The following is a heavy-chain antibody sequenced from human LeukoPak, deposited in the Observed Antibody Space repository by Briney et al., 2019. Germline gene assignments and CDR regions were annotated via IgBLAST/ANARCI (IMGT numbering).Heavy chain of an antibody. Sequence: SETLSLTCTVSGGSISSSSYYWGWIRQPPGKGLEWIGSIYYSGSTYYNPSLKSRVTISVDTSKNQFSLKLSSVTAADTAVYYCARKRPLLYYFDYWGQGALVTVSS. D-gene: IGHD2-21*02. CDR1: GGSISSSSYY. CDR2: IYYSGST. J-gene: IGHJ4*02. CDR3: ARKRPLLYYFDY. V-gene: IGHV4-39*07.